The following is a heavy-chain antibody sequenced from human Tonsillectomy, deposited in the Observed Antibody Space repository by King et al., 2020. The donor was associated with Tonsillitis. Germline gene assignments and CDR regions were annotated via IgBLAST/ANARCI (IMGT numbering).Heavy chain of an antibody. D-gene: IGHD3-9*01. CDR1: GFTFTSYY. CDR3: ARGRLVISYFDY. V-gene: IGHV1-46*01. Sequence: QLVQSGAEVKKPGVSVKVSCKASGFTFTSYYIHWVRQAPGQGLEWMGIINPSGGSTSYAQKFQGRVTMTRDTSTSTVYMELSSLRSEDTAVYYCARGRLVISYFDYWGQGTLVTVSS. J-gene: IGHJ4*02. CDR2: INPSGGST.